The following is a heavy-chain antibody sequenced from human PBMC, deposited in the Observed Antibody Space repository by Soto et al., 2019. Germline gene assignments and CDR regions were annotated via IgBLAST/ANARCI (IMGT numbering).Heavy chain of an antibody. D-gene: IGHD2-21*02. CDR2: MNPNAGST. V-gene: IGHV1-8*02. Sequence: ASVKVSCKASGYSFTSYGISWVRQAPRQGLEWMGWMNPNAGSTGYALKLQGRVTMSRNISITTAYMELSSLRSEDTAVYYCATGRVVLSAYSWFQPWGQGTLVTVSS. J-gene: IGHJ5*02. CDR3: ATGRVVLSAYSWFQP. CDR1: GYSFTSYG.